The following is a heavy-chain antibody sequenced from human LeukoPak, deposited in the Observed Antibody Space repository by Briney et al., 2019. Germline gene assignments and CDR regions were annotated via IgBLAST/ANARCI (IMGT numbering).Heavy chain of an antibody. CDR2: IRSRLYGGAA. CDR3: SRGLTESGAKYYSDH. CDR1: GFNFGDYA. Sequence: GGSLRLSSTGSGFNFGDYAMSWVRQAPGKGLEWVGLIRSRLYGGAAEYGASVNGRFTVSRDDSQRIAYLQMNSLKTDDTAVYYCSRGLTESGAKYYSDHWGQGTLVTVSS. V-gene: IGHV3-49*04. D-gene: IGHD4/OR15-4a*01. J-gene: IGHJ4*02.